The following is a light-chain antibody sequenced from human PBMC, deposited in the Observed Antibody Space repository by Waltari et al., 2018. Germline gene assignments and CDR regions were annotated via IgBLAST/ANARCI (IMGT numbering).Light chain of an antibody. CDR1: QSVASY. CDR3: QQRSNALT. Sequence: EIVLTQSPATLSFSPGERATLSCRASQSVASYLAWYQQKPGQAPRLLIYDASNRATGITARCSGSGYGTDFTFTISSLEPEDFGLYYCQQRSNALTFGQGTKLEI. J-gene: IGKJ2*01. V-gene: IGKV3-11*01. CDR2: DAS.